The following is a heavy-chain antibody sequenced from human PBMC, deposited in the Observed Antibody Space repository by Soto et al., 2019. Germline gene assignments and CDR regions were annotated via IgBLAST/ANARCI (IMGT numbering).Heavy chain of an antibody. V-gene: IGHV2-5*02. CDR1: GFSLSTSGVA. J-gene: IGHJ4*02. Sequence: ESGPTLVNPTQTLTLTCTFSGFSLSTSGVAVGWIRQPPGKALEWLALIFWDDDKRYSPSLKSRLTITKDTSKKQVVLTMTNMDPVDTATYYCAHTPYDFWSGSFDYWGQGTLVTVSS. CDR3: AHTPYDFWSGSFDY. D-gene: IGHD3-3*01. CDR2: IFWDDDK.